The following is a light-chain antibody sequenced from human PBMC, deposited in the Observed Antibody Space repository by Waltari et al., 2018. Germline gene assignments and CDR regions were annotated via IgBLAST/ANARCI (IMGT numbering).Light chain of an antibody. V-gene: IGKV1-39*01. Sequence: DIQMTQSPSSLSASVGDRVTITCRASQSIATYLNWYQQKPGKAPTLLIYAASGLQSEIPSRFSGSGSGTDFTLTISSLQPEDFATYYCQQSYSTLWTFGQGTKVEIK. CDR1: QSIATY. CDR3: QQSYSTLWT. J-gene: IGKJ1*01. CDR2: AAS.